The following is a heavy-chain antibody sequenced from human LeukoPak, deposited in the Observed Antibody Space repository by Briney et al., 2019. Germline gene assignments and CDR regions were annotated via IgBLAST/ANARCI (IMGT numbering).Heavy chain of an antibody. Sequence: GGSLRLSCAASGFTFDDYAMHWVRQAPGKGLEWVSVISWDGGNTYYADSVKGRFTISRDNSKNSLYLQMNSLRAEDTALYYCAKDTFRTYYGMDVWGQGTTVTVSS. D-gene: IGHD3-16*01. CDR1: GFTFDDYA. J-gene: IGHJ6*02. V-gene: IGHV3-43D*03. CDR3: AKDTFRTYYGMDV. CDR2: ISWDGGNT.